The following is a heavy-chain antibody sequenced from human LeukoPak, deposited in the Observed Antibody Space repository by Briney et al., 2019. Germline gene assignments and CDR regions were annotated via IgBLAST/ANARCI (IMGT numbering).Heavy chain of an antibody. CDR2: ISYDGSNK. V-gene: IGHV3-30*04. D-gene: IGHD3-3*01. CDR3: ARDQGAKYYDFWSGYSYYYYYMDV. J-gene: IGHJ6*03. Sequence: AGGSLRLSCAASGFTFSSYAMHWVRQAPGKGLEWVAVISYDGSNKYYADSVKGRFTISRDNSKNTLYLQMNSLRAEDTAVYYCARDQGAKYYDFWSGYSYYYYYMDVWGKGTTVTVSS. CDR1: GFTFSSYA.